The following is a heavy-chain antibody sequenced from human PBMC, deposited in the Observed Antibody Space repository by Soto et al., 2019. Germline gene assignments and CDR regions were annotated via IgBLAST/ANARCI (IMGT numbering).Heavy chain of an antibody. Sequence: ASVKVSCKASGYTFTSYGISWVRQAPGQGLEWMGWISAYNGNTNYAQKLQGRVTMTTDTSTSTAYRELRSLRSDDTAVYYCARDSPWLVVVAAAIFDIWGQGTMVTVSS. D-gene: IGHD2-15*01. CDR1: GYTFTSYG. CDR3: ARDSPWLVVVAAAIFDI. V-gene: IGHV1-18*01. CDR2: ISAYNGNT. J-gene: IGHJ3*02.